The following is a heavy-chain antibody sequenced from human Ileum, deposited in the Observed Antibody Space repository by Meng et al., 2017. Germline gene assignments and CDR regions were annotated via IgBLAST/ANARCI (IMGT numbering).Heavy chain of an antibody. D-gene: IGHD6-19*01. CDR2: VYNTGNT. CDR3: ARGGGGGWPNWFDP. Sequence: QVRLHDAGPGLGRPSETLSLTCTVPGGSVSSANSDWSWIRQTPGKGLEWIGYVYNTGNTNSNPSLRSRLTMSVDTSNSQFSLKLTSVTAADTAVYYCARGGGGGWPNWFDPWGQGTLVTVSS. J-gene: IGHJ5*02. CDR1: GGSVSSANSD. V-gene: IGHV4-61*01.